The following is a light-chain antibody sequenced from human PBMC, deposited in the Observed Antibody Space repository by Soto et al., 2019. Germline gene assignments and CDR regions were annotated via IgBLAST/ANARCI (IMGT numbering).Light chain of an antibody. CDR1: QSLRHGNGYNC. CDR3: MQALQTPLT. CDR2: SAS. V-gene: IGKV2-28*01. J-gene: IGKJ4*01. Sequence: DIVMTQSPLSLSVTPGEPASISCRSSQSLRHGNGYNCLDWFVQKPGQSPQVLIYSASNRASGDPDRFSGCVSGTDFTLKISRVDAEDVGVYYCMQALQTPLTFGGGTRVEIK.